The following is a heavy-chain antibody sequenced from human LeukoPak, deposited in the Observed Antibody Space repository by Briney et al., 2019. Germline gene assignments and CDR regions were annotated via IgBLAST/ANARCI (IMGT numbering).Heavy chain of an antibody. Sequence: PGGALRLSCAASGFTFSRYSMNWVRQAPGKGLEWVSSIVKGRFTISRDNAKNSLYLRMNRLRAEDTAVYYCARGREGYSYEFDYWGQGTLVTVSS. D-gene: IGHD5-18*01. V-gene: IGHV3-21*01. CDR1: GFTFSRYS. CDR3: ARGREGYSYEFDY. CDR2: I. J-gene: IGHJ4*02.